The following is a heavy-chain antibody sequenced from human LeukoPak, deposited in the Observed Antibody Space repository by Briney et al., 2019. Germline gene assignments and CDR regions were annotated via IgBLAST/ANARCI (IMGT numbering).Heavy chain of an antibody. CDR1: DGSISGGSYY. CDR2: IYASGGT. V-gene: IGHV4-61*02. Sequence: SSETLSLTCTVSDGSISGGSYYWSWIRQPAGKGLEWIGRIYASGGTDYNPSLKSRLTISVDTSKNQFSLRLTSVTAADTAVYYCAREKNDYNFWTGGYYYMDVWGKGTTVTVSS. CDR3: AREKNDYNFWTGGYYYMDV. J-gene: IGHJ6*03. D-gene: IGHD3-3*01.